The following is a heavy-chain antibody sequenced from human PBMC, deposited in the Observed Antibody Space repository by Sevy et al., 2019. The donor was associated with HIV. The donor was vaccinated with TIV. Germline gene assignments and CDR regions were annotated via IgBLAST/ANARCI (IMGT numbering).Heavy chain of an antibody. CDR3: ARQMHYYDSAGYYHWDY. D-gene: IGHD3-22*01. CDR2: IYYTGST. J-gene: IGHJ4*02. V-gene: IGHV4-39*01. CDR1: GGSISSSNYY. Sequence: SETLSLTCTVSGGSISSSNYYWGWIRQPPGKGLEWIANIYYTGSTYYNPSLKSRVTLFAATSKNQFSLKLSSVTAADTAVYYCARQMHYYDSAGYYHWDYWGQGTLVTVSS.